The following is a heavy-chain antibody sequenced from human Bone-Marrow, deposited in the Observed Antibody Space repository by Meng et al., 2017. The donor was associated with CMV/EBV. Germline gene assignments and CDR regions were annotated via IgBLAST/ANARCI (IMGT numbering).Heavy chain of an antibody. D-gene: IGHD5-12*01. CDR1: GYTFTGYY. CDR2: INPNSGGT. CDR3: ARGPYSGYDRGWFDP. V-gene: IGHV1-2*02. Sequence: ASVKVSCKAPGYTFTGYYMHWVRQAPGQGLEWMGWINPNSGGTNYAQKFQGRVTMTRDTSISTAYMELSRLRSDDTAVYYCARGPYSGYDRGWFDPWGQGTLVTVSS. J-gene: IGHJ5*02.